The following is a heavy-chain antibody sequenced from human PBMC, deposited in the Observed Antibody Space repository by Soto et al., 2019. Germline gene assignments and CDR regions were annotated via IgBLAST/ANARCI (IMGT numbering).Heavy chain of an antibody. Sequence: GGSLRLSCAASGFTFCGSAIHWVRQASGKGLEWVARIRTKSNGYATTYAASVKGRFTISRDDSKNMAYLQMNGLKTEDTAMYYCARVEYVTSSPIGWGQGTLVTVSS. J-gene: IGHJ4*02. CDR3: ARVEYVTSSPIG. V-gene: IGHV3-73*01. CDR2: IRTKSNGYAT. D-gene: IGHD6-6*01. CDR1: GFTFCGSA.